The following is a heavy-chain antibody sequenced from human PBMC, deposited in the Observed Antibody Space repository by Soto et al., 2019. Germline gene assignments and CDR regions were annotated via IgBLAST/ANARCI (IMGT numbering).Heavy chain of an antibody. D-gene: IGHD3-16*01. CDR1: GGSFSCYY. CDR2: INHSGST. CDR3: ARGWGPRYLDY. J-gene: IGHJ4*02. V-gene: IGHV4-34*01. Sequence: SETLSLTCAVYGGSFSCYYWSWIRQPPGKGLEWIGEINHSGSTNYNPSLKSRVTISVDTSKNQFSLKLSSVTAADTAVYYCARGWGPRYLDYWGQGTLVTVPQ.